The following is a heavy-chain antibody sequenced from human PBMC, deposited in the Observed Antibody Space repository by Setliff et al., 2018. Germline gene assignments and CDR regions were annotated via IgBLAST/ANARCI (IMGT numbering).Heavy chain of an antibody. CDR2: MSGSGGSI. V-gene: IGHV3-23*01. Sequence: GGSLRLSCAASGFSFSRYAMSWVRQAPGKGLEWVSAMSGSGGSINYADSVKCRFTISRDNSKNTLYLQMDSLRDDDTAVYYCARLGITMVKGVIPDYWGQGTLVTVSS. CDR3: ARLGITMVKGVIPDY. J-gene: IGHJ4*02. D-gene: IGHD3-10*01. CDR1: GFSFSRYA.